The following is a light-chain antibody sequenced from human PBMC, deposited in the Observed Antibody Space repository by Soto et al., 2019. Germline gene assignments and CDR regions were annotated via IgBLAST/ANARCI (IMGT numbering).Light chain of an antibody. J-gene: IGKJ1*01. CDR2: GAS. CDR1: QSVSSS. V-gene: IGKV3-15*01. Sequence: ETVLTQSPAAVSVYPWERVTLCCRTSQSVSSSLACYQQKPGQAPSLLIYGASTRATGIPARFSGSGSGTEFTLTISILQSEDCAVYYCQQYKNWGWRSGQGAKVDIK. CDR3: QQYKNWGWR.